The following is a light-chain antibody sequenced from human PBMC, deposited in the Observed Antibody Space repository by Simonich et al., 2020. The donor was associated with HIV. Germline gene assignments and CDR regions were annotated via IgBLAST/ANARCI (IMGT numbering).Light chain of an antibody. CDR2: WSA. Sequence: IVMTQSPDSLAVSLGERATINCKSSQSVFYISNNKNYLAWYQQKPGQPPKLLIYWSATRESGVPDRFSGSGSGTDFTLTISSLQAEDVAVYYCQQYYTTPQTFGQGTNLEIK. J-gene: IGKJ2*01. CDR1: QSVFYISNNKNY. V-gene: IGKV4-1*01. CDR3: QQYYTTPQT.